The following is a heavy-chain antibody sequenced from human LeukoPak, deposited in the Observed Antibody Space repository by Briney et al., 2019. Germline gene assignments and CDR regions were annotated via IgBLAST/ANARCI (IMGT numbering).Heavy chain of an antibody. CDR1: GYTFTGYY. Sequence: ASVKVSCKASGYTFTGYYIHWVRQAPGQGLEWMGWIKPNSGGTNYAQKFQGRVTMTRDTSISTAYMELTRLGSDDTAVYYCARDLKLIAEFDYWGQGTLVTVSS. CDR3: ARDLKLIAEFDY. CDR2: IKPNSGGT. J-gene: IGHJ4*02. V-gene: IGHV1-2*02. D-gene: IGHD2-15*01.